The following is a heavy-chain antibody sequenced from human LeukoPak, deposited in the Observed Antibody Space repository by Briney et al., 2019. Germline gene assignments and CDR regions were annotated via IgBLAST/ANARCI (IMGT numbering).Heavy chain of an antibody. D-gene: IGHD3-3*01. Sequence: GASVKVSCKASGYTFTSYGISWVRQAPGQGLEWMGWISAYNGTTNYAQKLQGRVTMTTDTSTSTAYMELRSLRSDDTAVYYCARLSFWSGYYTPPPFDYWGQGTLVTVSS. CDR3: ARLSFWSGYYTPPPFDY. J-gene: IGHJ4*02. CDR2: ISAYNGTT. V-gene: IGHV1-18*01. CDR1: GYTFTSYG.